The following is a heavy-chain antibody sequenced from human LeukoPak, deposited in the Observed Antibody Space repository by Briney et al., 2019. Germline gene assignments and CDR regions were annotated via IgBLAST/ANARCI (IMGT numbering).Heavy chain of an antibody. V-gene: IGHV3-7*01. CDR1: GFTFSSYW. J-gene: IGHJ2*01. CDR2: IKQDGSEK. CDR3: ARHSVIVGATKWYFDL. Sequence: PGGSLRLSCAASGFTFSSYWMSWVRQAPGKGLEWVANIKQDGSEKYYVDSVKGRFTISRDNAKNSLYLQMNSLRAEDTAVYYCARHSVIVGATKWYFDLWGRGTLVTVSS. D-gene: IGHD1-26*01.